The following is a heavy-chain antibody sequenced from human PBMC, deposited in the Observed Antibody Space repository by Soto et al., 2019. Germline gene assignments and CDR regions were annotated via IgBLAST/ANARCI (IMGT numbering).Heavy chain of an antibody. Sequence: QITLKESGPTLVKPTQTLTLTCTCSGFSLSSTGVGVGWIRQPPGKALEWLALIHWDDDKRYSPSVKSRVTNTQDSSRNQVNLTMTNMDPVDAGTYYCVHCRRDGYNYLTSYYYYGLDVW. V-gene: IGHV2-5*02. CDR3: VHCRRDGYNYLTSYYYYGLDV. CDR2: IHWDDDK. D-gene: IGHD5-12*01. J-gene: IGHJ6*01. CDR1: GFSLSSTGVG.